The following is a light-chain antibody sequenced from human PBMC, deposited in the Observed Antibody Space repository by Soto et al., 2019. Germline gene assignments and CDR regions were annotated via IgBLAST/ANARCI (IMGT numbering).Light chain of an antibody. CDR1: ISDIGGYDY. V-gene: IGLV2-14*01. CDR3: CLYLGGTSV. Sequence: QSALTQPASVSGSPGQSITISCTGTISDIGGYDYVSWYQQHPGKAPKLLIYEVSNRPSGVSNRFSGSKSGNTASLTISGLQSEDEADYYCCLYLGGTSVFGGGTQLTVL. CDR2: EVS. J-gene: IGLJ7*01.